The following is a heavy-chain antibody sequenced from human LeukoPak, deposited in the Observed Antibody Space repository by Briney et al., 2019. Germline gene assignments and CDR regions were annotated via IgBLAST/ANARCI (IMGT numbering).Heavy chain of an antibody. Sequence: SETLSLTCTVSGGSISSYYRSWIRQPAGKGLEWIGRIYDSGSTHYNPSLKSRVTMSLDTSKNQFSLKLNSVTAADTAVYYCARDRLYDIVTGPFDYWGQGTLVTVSS. J-gene: IGHJ4*02. D-gene: IGHD3-9*01. CDR2: IYDSGST. V-gene: IGHV4-4*07. CDR3: ARDRLYDIVTGPFDY. CDR1: GGSISSYY.